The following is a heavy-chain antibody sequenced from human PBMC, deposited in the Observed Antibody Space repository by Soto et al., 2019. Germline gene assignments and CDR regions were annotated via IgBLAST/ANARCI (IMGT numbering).Heavy chain of an antibody. CDR1: GSSISSYY. Sequence: SETLSLTCNVSGSSISSYYWSWIRQPPGKGLEWIGYVYYTGSTLYNPSLKSRVTISVDMSKKEFSLRLSSVIAADTAVYYCARPRMIESRIDSWGQGTPVTVS. J-gene: IGHJ4*02. V-gene: IGHV4-59*01. CDR3: ARPRMIESRIDS. CDR2: VYYTGST. D-gene: IGHD3-16*01.